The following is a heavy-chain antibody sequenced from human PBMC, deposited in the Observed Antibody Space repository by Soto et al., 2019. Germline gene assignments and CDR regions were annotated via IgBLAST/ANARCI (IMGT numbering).Heavy chain of an antibody. CDR2: ISGSGGST. D-gene: IGHD3-9*01. CDR3: AKPLAPGYYCPFDY. CDR1: GFTFSVYA. V-gene: IGHV3-23*01. J-gene: IGHJ4*02. Sequence: EVQLLESGGGLVQPGGSLRLSCAASGFTFSVYAMSWVRQPPGKGLEWVSTISGSGGSTYYADSVKGRFTISRDNSKNTLDLQRNSLEAEDTAVYYCAKPLAPGYYCPFDYWGQGTLVTVSS.